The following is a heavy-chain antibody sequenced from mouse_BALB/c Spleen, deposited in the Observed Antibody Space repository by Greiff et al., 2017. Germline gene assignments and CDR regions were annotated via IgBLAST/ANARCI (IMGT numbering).Heavy chain of an antibody. V-gene: IGHV1-20*02. J-gene: IGHJ4*01. CDR2: INPYNGDT. Sequence: EVQLQQSGPELVKPGASVKISCKASGYSFTGYFMNWVMQSHGKSLEWIGRINPYNGDTFYNQKFKGKATLTVDKSSSTAHMELRSLASEDSAVYYCARYYYGSSDAMDYWGQGTSVTVSS. CDR1: GYSFTGYF. D-gene: IGHD1-1*01. CDR3: ARYYYGSSDAMDY.